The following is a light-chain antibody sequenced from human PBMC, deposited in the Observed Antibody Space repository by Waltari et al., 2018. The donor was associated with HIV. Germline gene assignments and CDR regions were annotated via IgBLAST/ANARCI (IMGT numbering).Light chain of an antibody. Sequence: EIVLAQSPDTLYLSPGVRAILSCRASQSDNSGSLAWYQQRPGQAPRLLNFSTSRRASGIPDRFSGSGSGTDFTLTISSLEPEDFAVYYCQQYGNSPPCTFGQGTKLEIK. J-gene: IGKJ2*02. CDR3: QQYGNSPPCT. CDR2: STS. V-gene: IGKV3-20*01. CDR1: QSDNSGS.